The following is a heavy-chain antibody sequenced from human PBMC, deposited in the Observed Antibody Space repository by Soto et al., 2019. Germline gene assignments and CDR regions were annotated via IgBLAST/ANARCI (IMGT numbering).Heavy chain of an antibody. V-gene: IGHV1-69*13. CDR3: ARDRGSAWFRDAFDI. CDR2: IIPLFGTT. J-gene: IGHJ3*02. D-gene: IGHD6-19*01. CDR1: GGTFSSYG. Sequence: SVKVSCKASGGTFSSYGVSWVRQAPEQGLEWMGGIIPLFGTTNYAQMFQGRVTITADESTNTAYMELSSLRSEDTAVYYCARDRGSAWFRDAFDIWGQGTMVTVSS.